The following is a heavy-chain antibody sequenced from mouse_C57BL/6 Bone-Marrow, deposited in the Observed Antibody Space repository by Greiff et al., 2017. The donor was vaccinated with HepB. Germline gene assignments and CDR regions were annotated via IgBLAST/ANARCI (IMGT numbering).Heavy chain of an antibody. CDR1: GYTFTSYW. J-gene: IGHJ4*01. CDR2: IDPSDSYT. V-gene: IGHV1-69*01. CDR3: ARHPMDY. Sequence: VQLQQPGAELVMPGASVKLSCKASGYTFTSYWMHWVKQRPGQGLEWIGEIDPSDSYTNYNQKFKGKSTLTVDKSSSTAYMQLSSLTSEDSAVYYSARHPMDYWGQGTSVTVSS.